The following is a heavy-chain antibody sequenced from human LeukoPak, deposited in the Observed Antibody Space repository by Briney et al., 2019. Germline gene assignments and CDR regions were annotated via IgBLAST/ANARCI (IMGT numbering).Heavy chain of an antibody. J-gene: IGHJ6*02. Sequence: ASVKVSCMASGYTFISRDISWVRPAPGQGLEWMGWISADNGDINYAQKLQGRVTMTTDTSTHTSYMELKSLRSDDTAVYYCAGAQKRDFDILTGYYNYYNYAMDVWGQGTTVTVSS. CDR2: ISADNGDI. CDR3: AGAQKRDFDILTGYYNYYNYAMDV. V-gene: IGHV1-18*01. D-gene: IGHD3-9*01. CDR1: GYTFISRD.